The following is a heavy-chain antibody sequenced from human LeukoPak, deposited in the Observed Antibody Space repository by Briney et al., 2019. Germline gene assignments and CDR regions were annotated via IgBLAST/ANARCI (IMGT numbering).Heavy chain of an antibody. CDR2: ISGSGANT. D-gene: IGHD4-17*01. J-gene: IGHJ5*02. V-gene: IGHV3-23*01. CDR3: AKDPSGDYEIEGGNWFDP. Sequence: GGSLRLSCAASGFTFSSYAMSWVRQAPGKGLEWVSAISGSGANTCYADSVKGRITISRDNSKNTLYLQMNNLRAEDTAVYYCAKDPSGDYEIEGGNWFDPWGQGTLVTVSS. CDR1: GFTFSSYA.